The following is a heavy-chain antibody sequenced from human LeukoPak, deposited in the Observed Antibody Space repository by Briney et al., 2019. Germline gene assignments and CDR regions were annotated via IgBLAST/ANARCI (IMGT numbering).Heavy chain of an antibody. D-gene: IGHD3-22*01. CDR2: IYYSGST. CDR3: ARDAGGGPYYYDTRREDVDAFDI. J-gene: IGHJ3*02. V-gene: IGHV4-31*03. CDR1: GGSISSGGYY. Sequence: SETLSLTCTVSGGSISSGGYYWSWIRQHPGKGLEWIGYIYYSGSTYYNPSLKSRVTISVDTSKNQFSLKLSSVTAADTAVYYCARDAGGGPYYYDTRREDVDAFDIWGQGTMVTVSS.